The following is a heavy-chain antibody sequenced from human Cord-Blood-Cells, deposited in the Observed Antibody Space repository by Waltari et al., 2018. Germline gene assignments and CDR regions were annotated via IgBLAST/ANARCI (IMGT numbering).Heavy chain of an antibody. D-gene: IGHD7-27*01. CDR3: ARLVDQRPTGDRYYFDY. Sequence: EVQLVQSGAEVKKPGESLRIPCKGSGYRFTSYWVAWVRQMPGKGLEWMGRICTGDSDTSDSTSFQGQVNSPANKSISTAYLQWSSLKASDTAMYYCARLVDQRPTGDRYYFDYWGQGTLVTVSS. CDR1: GYRFTSYW. CDR2: ICTGDSDT. V-gene: IGHV5-51*01. J-gene: IGHJ4*02.